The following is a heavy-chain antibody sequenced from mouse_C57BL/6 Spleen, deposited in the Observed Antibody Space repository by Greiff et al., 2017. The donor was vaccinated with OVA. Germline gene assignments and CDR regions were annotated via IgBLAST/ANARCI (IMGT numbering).Heavy chain of an antibody. CDR3: SRSGSNYDYFDY. CDR1: GYTFTSSW. D-gene: IGHD2-5*01. CDR2: IDPSDSET. V-gene: IGHV1-52*01. J-gene: IGHJ2*01. Sequence: QQSCKASGYTFTSSWMHWVKQRPIQGLEWIGNIDPSDSETHYNQKFKDKATLTVDKSSSTAYMQLSSLTSEDSAVYYCSRSGSNYDYFDYWGQGTTLTVSS.